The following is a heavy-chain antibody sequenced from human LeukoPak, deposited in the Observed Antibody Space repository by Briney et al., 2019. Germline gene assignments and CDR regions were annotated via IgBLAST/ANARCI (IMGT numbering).Heavy chain of an antibody. V-gene: IGHV1-69*13. CDR3: ARTYFDWYYYYGMDV. J-gene: IGHJ6*02. CDR1: GGTFSSYA. CDR2: IIPIFGTA. Sequence: ASVTVSCTASGGTFSSYAISWVRQAPGQGLEWMGGIIPIFGTANYAQKFQGRVTITADESTSTAYMELSSLRSEDTAVYYCARTYFDWYYYYGMDVWGQGTTVTVSS. D-gene: IGHD3-9*01.